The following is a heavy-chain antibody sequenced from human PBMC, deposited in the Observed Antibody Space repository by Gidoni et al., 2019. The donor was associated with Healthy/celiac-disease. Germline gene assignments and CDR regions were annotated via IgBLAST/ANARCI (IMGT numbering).Heavy chain of an antibody. CDR1: GGTFSSYA. J-gene: IGHJ6*02. Sequence: QVQLVQSGAEVKKPGSSVKVSCKAPGGTFSSYAISWVRQAPGQGLDWMGGIIPIFGTAHYAQKFQGRVMTNTDESTGTAYMELSSLRSEDTAVYYCSFWSGYYQTRYWYYYGKDVWGQGTTVTVSS. CDR2: IIPIFGTA. D-gene: IGHD3-3*01. V-gene: IGHV1-69*01. CDR3: SFWSGYYQTRYWYYYGKDV.